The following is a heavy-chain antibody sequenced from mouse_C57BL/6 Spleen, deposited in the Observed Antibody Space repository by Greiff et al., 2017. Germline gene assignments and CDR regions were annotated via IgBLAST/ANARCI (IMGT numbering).Heavy chain of an antibody. CDR1: GYTFTSYW. J-gene: IGHJ4*01. D-gene: IGHD3-3*01. CDR2: IYPSDSET. CDR3: ARAPRDGCYAMGY. Sequence: QVQLQQPGAELVRPGSSVKLSCKASGYTFTSYWMAWVKQRPGQGLEWIGNIYPSDSETHYNQKFKDKATLTVDKSSSTAYMQLSSLTSEDSAVYYCARAPRDGCYAMGYWGKGASVTVSS. V-gene: IGHV1-61*01.